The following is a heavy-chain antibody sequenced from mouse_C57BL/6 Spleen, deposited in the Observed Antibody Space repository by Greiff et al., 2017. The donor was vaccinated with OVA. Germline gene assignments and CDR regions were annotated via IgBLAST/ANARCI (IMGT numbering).Heavy chain of an antibody. CDR2: IYPRSGNT. V-gene: IGHV1-81*01. Sequence: VQLQQSGAELARPGASVKLSCKASGYTFTSYGISWVKQRTGQGLEWIGEIYPRSGNTYYNEKFKGKATLTADKSSSTAYMELRSLTSEDSAVYSYAGLVVASEEATSDRDFDVWGTGTTVTVSS. J-gene: IGHJ1*03. CDR1: GYTFTSYG. CDR3: AGLVVASEEATSDRDFDV. D-gene: IGHD1-1*01.